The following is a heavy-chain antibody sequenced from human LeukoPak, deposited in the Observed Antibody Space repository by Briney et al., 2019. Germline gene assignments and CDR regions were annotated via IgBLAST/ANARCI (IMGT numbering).Heavy chain of an antibody. CDR2: INPNRGGT. D-gene: IGHD2-2*01. V-gene: IGHV1-2*02. CDR1: GYTFTGYY. Sequence: GASVKVSCKASGYTFTGYYMHWVRQAPGQGLEWMGWINPNRGGTNYAQKFQGRGTMTRDTSISTAYMELSRLRSDDTAVYYCARADGCSSTSCYDPFDYWGQGTLVTVSS. CDR3: ARADGCSSTSCYDPFDY. J-gene: IGHJ4*02.